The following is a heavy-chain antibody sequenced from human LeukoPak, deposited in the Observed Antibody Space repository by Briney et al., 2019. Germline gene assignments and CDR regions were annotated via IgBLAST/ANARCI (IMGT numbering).Heavy chain of an antibody. CDR1: GYSFTNYW. D-gene: IGHD4-17*01. V-gene: IGHV5-10-1*01. Sequence: PGGSLRLSCKGSGYSFTNYWSSWVRQMPGKGLEWMGRIYPSDSYTNYSPPFQGHVTISADKSISTAYLQWSSLKASDTAMYYCAKHYGDYVAHFDYWGQGTLVTVSS. J-gene: IGHJ4*02. CDR2: IYPSDSYT. CDR3: AKHYGDYVAHFDY.